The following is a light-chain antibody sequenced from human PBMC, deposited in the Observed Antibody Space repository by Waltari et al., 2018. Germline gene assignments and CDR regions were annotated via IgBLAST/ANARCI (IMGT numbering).Light chain of an antibody. CDR3: QHYVSLPAT. J-gene: IGKJ1*01. Sequence: EIVLTQSPGSLSSSPGERVTLSCRASQSVSRSLAWYQQKPGQAPRLLIFGASNRATGIPDRFSGSGSGTDFSLTISRLDPEDFAVYYCQHYVSLPATFGQGTKVEIK. CDR2: GAS. V-gene: IGKV3-20*01. CDR1: QSVSRS.